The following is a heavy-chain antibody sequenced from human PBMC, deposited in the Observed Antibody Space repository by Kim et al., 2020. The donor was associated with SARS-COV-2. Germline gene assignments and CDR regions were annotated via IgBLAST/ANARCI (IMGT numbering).Heavy chain of an antibody. Sequence: SETLSLTCAVYGGSFSGYYWSWIRQPPGKGLEWIGEINHSGSTNYNPSLKSRVTISVDTSKNQFSLKLSSVTAADTAVYYCARGLGGVTTIWGQGTLVTV. CDR3: ARGLGGVTTI. D-gene: IGHD4-17*01. CDR2: INHSGST. V-gene: IGHV4-34*01. J-gene: IGHJ4*02. CDR1: GGSFSGYY.